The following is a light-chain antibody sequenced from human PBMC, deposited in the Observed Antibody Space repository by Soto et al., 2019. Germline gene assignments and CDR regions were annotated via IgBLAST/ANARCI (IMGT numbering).Light chain of an antibody. CDR1: QRPVCSDGNTY. V-gene: IGKV2-30*01. CDR2: TAS. Sequence: DVVMTQPPLSVPVTLGQPAASSRRDRQRPVCSDGNTYLNWFQQRPGQSPRRLIYTASNRDSGVPDRFSGSGSGTDFTLKISRVEAEDVGVYYCMQGTHWPWTFGQGTKVDIK. CDR3: MQGTHWPWT. J-gene: IGKJ1*01.